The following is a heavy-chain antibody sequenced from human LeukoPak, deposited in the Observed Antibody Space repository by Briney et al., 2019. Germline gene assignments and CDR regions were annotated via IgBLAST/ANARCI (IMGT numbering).Heavy chain of an antibody. CDR3: ARDLPAGGGAFDI. V-gene: IGHV1-2*02. CDR1: GYTFTGYY. D-gene: IGHD3-16*01. Sequence: GASVKVSCKASGYTFTGYYMHWVRQAPGQGLEWMGWINPNSGGTNYAQKFQGRVTMTRDTSISTAYMELSSLRSEDTAVYYCARDLPAGGGAFDIWGQGTMVTVSS. CDR2: INPNSGGT. J-gene: IGHJ3*02.